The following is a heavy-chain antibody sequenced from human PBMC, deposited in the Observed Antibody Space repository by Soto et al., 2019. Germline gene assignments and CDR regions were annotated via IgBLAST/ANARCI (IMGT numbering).Heavy chain of an antibody. CDR2: IGGTDGDSDGVP. D-gene: IGHD7-27*01. J-gene: IGHJ3*01. CDR1: GFILNNYA. Sequence: VQLLESGGDLVQPGGSLRLSCVASGFILNNYAMSWVRQAPGKGLEWVSTIGGTDGDSDGVPWYEDSVKGRFTISRDSSGNPLFLHMENLGAEDLALFYRVERGRNWGAFDFWGQGTTVVVSS. CDR3: VERGRNWGAFDF. V-gene: IGHV3-23*01.